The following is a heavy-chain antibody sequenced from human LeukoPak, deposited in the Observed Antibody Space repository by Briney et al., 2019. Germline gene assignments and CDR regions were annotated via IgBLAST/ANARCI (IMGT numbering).Heavy chain of an antibody. CDR2: IFSGGRT. Sequence: GGSLRLSCAASGFTVSSKYMSWVRQASGTGLEWVSVIFSGGRTYYADSAKGRFTIPRDNCKIMLYFKMNSLRAEETAVYYCARDPGGVSGRFDPWGQGTLVTVSS. CDR3: ARDPGGVSGRFDP. CDR1: GFTVSSKY. V-gene: IGHV3-66*01. D-gene: IGHD3-10*01. J-gene: IGHJ5*02.